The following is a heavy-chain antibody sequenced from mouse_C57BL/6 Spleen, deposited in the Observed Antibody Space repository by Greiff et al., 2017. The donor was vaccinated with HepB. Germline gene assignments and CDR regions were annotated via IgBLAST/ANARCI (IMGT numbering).Heavy chain of an antibody. CDR3: ARSPLITTVVAPDY. CDR1: GYSFTGYY. Sequence: DVQLQESGPELVKPGASVKISCKASGYSFTGYYMHWVKQSSEKSLEWIGEINPSTGGTSYNQKFKGKATLTVDKSSSTAYMQLKSLTSEDSAVYYCARSPLITTVVAPDYWGQGTTLTVSS. J-gene: IGHJ2*01. V-gene: IGHV1-43*01. CDR2: INPSTGGT. D-gene: IGHD1-1*01.